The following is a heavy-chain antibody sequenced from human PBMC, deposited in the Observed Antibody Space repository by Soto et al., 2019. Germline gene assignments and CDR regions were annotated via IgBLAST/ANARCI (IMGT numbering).Heavy chain of an antibody. CDR3: ATSDFWSANPIAY. Sequence: EVQLVESGGGLVQPGGSLRLSCAASGFTFSNYWMNWVRQAPGEGLEWVANIKHDGSEINYLDSVKGRFTISRDNAKNSLYLKMNSLRAENTAVYYCATSDFWSANPIAYWGQGPLVTVSS. J-gene: IGHJ4*02. CDR2: IKHDGSEI. CDR1: GFTFSNYW. V-gene: IGHV3-7*01. D-gene: IGHD3-3*01.